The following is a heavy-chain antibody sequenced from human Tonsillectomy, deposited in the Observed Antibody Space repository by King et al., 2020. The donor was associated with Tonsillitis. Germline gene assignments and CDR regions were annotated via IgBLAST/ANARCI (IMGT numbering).Heavy chain of an antibody. V-gene: IGHV3-21*01. J-gene: IGHJ4*02. CDR3: ARHWVTTVTTPLGY. Sequence: QLVQSGGGLVKPGGSLRLSCAASGFTFSDYDMNWVRQTPGKGLEWVSSISSSGTYTFCADSVKGRFTISRDNAKNSLYLQMNSLRVEDTAVYYCARHWVTTVTTPLGYWGQGTLVTVSS. CDR2: ISSSGTYT. CDR1: GFTFSDYD. D-gene: IGHD4-17*01.